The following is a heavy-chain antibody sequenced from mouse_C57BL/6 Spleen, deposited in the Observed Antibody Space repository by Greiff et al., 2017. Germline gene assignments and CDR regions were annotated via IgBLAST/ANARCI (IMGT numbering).Heavy chain of an antibody. V-gene: IGHV1-52*01. J-gene: IGHJ1*03. CDR2: IDPSDSET. CDR1: GYTFTSYW. Sequence: QVQLKQPGAELVRPGSSVKLSCKASGYTFTSYWMHWVKQRPIQGLEWIGNIDPSDSETHYNQKFKDKATLTVDKSSSTAYMQLSSLTSEDSAVYYCAREYYGSSKYFDVWGTATTVTVSA. CDR3: AREYYGSSKYFDV. D-gene: IGHD1-1*01.